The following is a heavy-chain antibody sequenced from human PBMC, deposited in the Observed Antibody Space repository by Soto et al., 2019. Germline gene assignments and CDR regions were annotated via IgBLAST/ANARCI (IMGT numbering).Heavy chain of an antibody. Sequence: GGSLRLSCAASGFTVSSNYMSWVRQAPGKGLEWVSVIYSGGSTYYADSVKGRFTISRDNSKNTLYLQMNSLRAEDTAVYYCARDRTVAVSAFDIWGQGTMVTVSS. CDR2: IYSGGST. V-gene: IGHV3-66*01. CDR1: GFTVSSNY. D-gene: IGHD6-19*01. J-gene: IGHJ3*02. CDR3: ARDRTVAVSAFDI.